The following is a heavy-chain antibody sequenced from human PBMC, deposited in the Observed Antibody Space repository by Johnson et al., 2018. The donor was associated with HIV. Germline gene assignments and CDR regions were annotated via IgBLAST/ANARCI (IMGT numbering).Heavy chain of an antibody. V-gene: IGHV3-33*01. CDR1: GFTFSSYG. D-gene: IGHD3-22*01. J-gene: IGHJ3*02. CDR2: IWYDGSNK. Sequence: QVQLVESGGGVVQPGRSLRLSCAASGFTFSSYGMHWVRQAPGKGLEWVAVIWYDGSNKYYADSVKGRFTISRDNSKNTLYLQMNSLRVEDTALYYCARGVRDSSGYPFAFDIWGQGTMVSVPS. CDR3: ARGVRDSSGYPFAFDI.